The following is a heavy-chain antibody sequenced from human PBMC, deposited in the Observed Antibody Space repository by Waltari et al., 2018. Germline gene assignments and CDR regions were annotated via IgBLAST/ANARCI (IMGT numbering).Heavy chain of an antibody. CDR3: STEMATIRGPFDF. Sequence: EVQVVESGGGLVKPGGSLRLPCAASGFTFSNAYINWVRQAPGKGLEWVGRIKTKADGGTTDYAAPVKGRFTISRDDSRNTLYLQINNLKTEDTAVYYCSTEMATIRGPFDFWGQGTLVTVSS. V-gene: IGHV3-15*01. CDR1: GFTFSNAY. J-gene: IGHJ4*02. CDR2: IKTKADGGTT. D-gene: IGHD5-12*01.